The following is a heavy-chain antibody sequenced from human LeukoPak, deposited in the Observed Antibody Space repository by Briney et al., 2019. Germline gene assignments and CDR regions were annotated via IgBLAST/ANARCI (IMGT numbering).Heavy chain of an antibody. J-gene: IGHJ6*03. CDR3: ARANLDYDFWSGYKGYYYYYYYMDV. Sequence: SETLSLTCTVSGGSISSHYWSWIRQPPGKGLEWIGYIYYSGSTNYNPSLKSRVTISVDTSKNQFSLKLSSVTAADTAVYYCARANLDYDFWSGYKGYYYYYYYMDVWGKGTTVTVSS. CDR1: GGSISSHY. V-gene: IGHV4-59*11. D-gene: IGHD3-3*01. CDR2: IYYSGST.